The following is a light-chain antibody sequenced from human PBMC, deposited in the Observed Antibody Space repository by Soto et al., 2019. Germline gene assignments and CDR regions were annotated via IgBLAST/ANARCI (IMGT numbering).Light chain of an antibody. CDR2: DVR. V-gene: IGLV2-14*03. CDR3: RSYTSSSTVI. CDR1: SSDVGVYNY. J-gene: IGLJ2*01. Sequence: QSALTQPASVSGSPGQSITISCTGTSSDVGVYNYISWYQHHPSKAHKFILYDVRNRPSGVSNRFSVSRSGNTASLTISGLKAKDEAAYYCRSYTSSSTVIFGGGTKVTVL.